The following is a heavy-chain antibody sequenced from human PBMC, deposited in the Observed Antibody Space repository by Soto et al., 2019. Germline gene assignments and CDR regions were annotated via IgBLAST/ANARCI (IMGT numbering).Heavy chain of an antibody. CDR1: GYSFTSYW. V-gene: IGHV5-51*01. Sequence: PGESPKTSCMGSGYSFTSYWIGWVRQMPGKGLESMGIIYPRDSDTSYSPSFQVQFTIPADKSISTAYLQWSSLKASDTAMYFCARQPEAAFDIWGQGTMVTVS. J-gene: IGHJ3*02. CDR2: IYPRDSDT. CDR3: ARQPEAAFDI.